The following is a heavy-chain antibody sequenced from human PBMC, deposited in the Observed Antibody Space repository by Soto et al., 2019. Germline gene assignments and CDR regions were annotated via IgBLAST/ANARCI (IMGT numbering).Heavy chain of an antibody. CDR1: GFTFDDYA. CDR2: ISWNSGSI. Sequence: LRLSCAASGFTFDDYAMHWVRQAPGKGLEWVSGISWNSGSIGYADSVKGRFTISRDNAKNSLYLQMNSLRAEDTALYYCAKDTSGSYYGSYYGMDVWGQGTTVIVSS. V-gene: IGHV3-9*01. J-gene: IGHJ6*02. CDR3: AKDTSGSYYGSYYGMDV. D-gene: IGHD1-26*01.